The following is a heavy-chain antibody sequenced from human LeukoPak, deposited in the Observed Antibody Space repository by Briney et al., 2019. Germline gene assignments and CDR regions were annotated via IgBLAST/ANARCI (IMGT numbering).Heavy chain of an antibody. CDR1: GGTFSSYA. V-gene: IGHV1-69*05. D-gene: IGHD3-10*01. CDR3: AREAHMVRGVNFDY. CDR2: IIPIFGTA. Sequence: SVKVSXKASGGTFSSYAISWVRQAPGQGLEWIGRIIPIFGTANYAQKFQGRVTITTDESTSTAYMELSSLRSEDTAVYDCAREAHMVRGVNFDYWGQGTLVTVSS. J-gene: IGHJ4*02.